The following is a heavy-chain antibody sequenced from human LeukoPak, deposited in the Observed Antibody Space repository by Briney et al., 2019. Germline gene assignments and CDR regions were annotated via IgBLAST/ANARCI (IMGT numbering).Heavy chain of an antibody. D-gene: IGHD3-22*01. V-gene: IGHV3-23*01. CDR3: AKDRRRWDYYDSSGYRKAFDY. J-gene: IGHJ4*02. CDR1: GFTFSSYA. CDR2: ISGSGGST. Sequence: GGSLRLSCAASGFTFSSYAMSWVRQAPGKGQDWVSAISGSGGSTYYADSVKGRFTISRDNSKNTLYLQMNSLRAEDTAVYYCAKDRRRWDYYDSSGYRKAFDYWGQGTLVTVSS.